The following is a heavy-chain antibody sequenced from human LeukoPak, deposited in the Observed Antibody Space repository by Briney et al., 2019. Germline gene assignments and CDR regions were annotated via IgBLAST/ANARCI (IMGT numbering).Heavy chain of an antibody. CDR1: GYTFTSYD. J-gene: IGHJ4*02. CDR3: ARVWGAIDY. D-gene: IGHD1-26*01. V-gene: IGHV1-8*01. CDR2: MNPKSGNT. Sequence: GASVKVSCKASGYTFTSYDINWVRQAAGQGLEWMGWMNPKSGNTGSAQRFQGRVTMTRDTSISTAYMELSSLRSEDTAVYYCARVWGAIDYWGQGTLVTVSA.